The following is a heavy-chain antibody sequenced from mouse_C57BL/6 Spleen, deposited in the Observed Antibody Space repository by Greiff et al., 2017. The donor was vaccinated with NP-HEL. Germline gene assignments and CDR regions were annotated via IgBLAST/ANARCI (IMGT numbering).Heavy chain of an antibody. CDR2: ISYDGSN. CDR1: GYSITSGYY. D-gene: IGHD2-4*01. J-gene: IGHJ4*01. Sequence: EVQLVESGPGLVKPSQSLSLTCSVTGYSITSGYYWNWIRQFPGNKLEWMGYISYDGSNNYNPSLKNRISITRDTSKNQFFLKLNSVTTEDTATYYCARDGLGDYWGQGTSVTVSS. V-gene: IGHV3-6*01. CDR3: ARDGLGDY.